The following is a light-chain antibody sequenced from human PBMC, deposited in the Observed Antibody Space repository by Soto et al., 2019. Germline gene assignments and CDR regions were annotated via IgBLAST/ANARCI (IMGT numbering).Light chain of an antibody. CDR2: GAS. V-gene: IGKV3-20*01. Sequence: EIVLTQSPATLSLSPGEIATLSCSASQSVSSYLAWYQQKPGQAPRLLIYGASSRATGIPDRFSGSGSGTAFTLTISRLEPEDFAVYYCQKYGSSPYTFGQGTRLEI. CDR3: QKYGSSPYT. J-gene: IGKJ5*01. CDR1: QSVSSY.